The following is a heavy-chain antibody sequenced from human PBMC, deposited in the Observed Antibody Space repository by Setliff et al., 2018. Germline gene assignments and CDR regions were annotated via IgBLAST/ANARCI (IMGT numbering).Heavy chain of an antibody. CDR1: GDPFNAYG. CDR2: IIPVLGMT. CDR3: ARGPSPTVTPSRLIYFYHMDV. J-gene: IGHJ6*03. D-gene: IGHD4-17*01. V-gene: IGHV1-69*10. Sequence: PSVKVSCKASGDPFNAYGVSWVRQAPGQGLEWMGAIIPVLGMTDYAQKFQGRLTITADQSTTTVYMELSSLRFDDTALYYCARGPSPTVTPSRLIYFYHMDVWGTGTTVTVS.